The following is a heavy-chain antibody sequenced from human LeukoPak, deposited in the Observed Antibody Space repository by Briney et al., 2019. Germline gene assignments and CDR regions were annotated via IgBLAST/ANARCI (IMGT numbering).Heavy chain of an antibody. D-gene: IGHD1-14*01. Sequence: GGSLRLSCAASGFTFTSYWMNWVRQAPGMGREWVANIKQDGSGKYYVDSVKGRFTISRDNAKNSLYLQMNSLRAEDTAVYYCARDPDRDGVDYWGQGTLVTVSS. CDR3: ARDPDRDGVDY. CDR1: GFTFTSYW. V-gene: IGHV3-7*01. J-gene: IGHJ4*02. CDR2: IKQDGSGK.